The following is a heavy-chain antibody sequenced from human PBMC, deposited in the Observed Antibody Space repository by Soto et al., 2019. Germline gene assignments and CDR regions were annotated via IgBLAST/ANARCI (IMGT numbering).Heavy chain of an antibody. Sequence: ASVKVSCKASGYTFTSYYMHWVRQAPGQGLEWMGIINPSGGSTSYAQKFQGRVTMTRDTSTSTVYMELSSLRSGDTAVYYCARVNYDFWSGYSTLSPDYYYYYYMDVWGKGTTVTVSS. CDR3: ARVNYDFWSGYSTLSPDYYYYYYMDV. D-gene: IGHD3-3*01. V-gene: IGHV1-46*03. CDR2: INPSGGST. CDR1: GYTFTSYY. J-gene: IGHJ6*03.